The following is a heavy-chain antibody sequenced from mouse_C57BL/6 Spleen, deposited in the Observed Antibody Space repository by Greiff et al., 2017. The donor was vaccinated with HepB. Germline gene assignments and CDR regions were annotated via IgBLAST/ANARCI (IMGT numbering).Heavy chain of an antibody. CDR1: GYTFTSYW. CDR2: IHPSDSDT. Sequence: QVQLQQPGAELVKPGASVKVSCKASGYTFTSYWMHWVKQRPGQGLEWIGRIHPSDSDTNYNQKFKDKATLTVDKSSSTAYMQLSSLTSEDSAVYYCAISKRDDVGAMDYWGQGTSVTGSS. CDR3: AISKRDDVGAMDY. V-gene: IGHV1-74*01. J-gene: IGHJ4*01. D-gene: IGHD2-14*01.